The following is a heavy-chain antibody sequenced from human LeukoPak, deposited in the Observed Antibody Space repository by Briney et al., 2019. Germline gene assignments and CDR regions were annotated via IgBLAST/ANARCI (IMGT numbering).Heavy chain of an antibody. D-gene: IGHD5-18*01. J-gene: IGHJ4*02. CDR2: IYYDGSNI. Sequence: GGSLRLSCAASEFTFTTYGMHWVRQAPGKGLEWVAFIYYDGSNIYYADYVKGRFTISRDISKNTLYLQMNSLRAEDTAVYYCAKALQVWLFGFDYWGQGTLVTVSS. CDR3: AKALQVWLFGFDY. V-gene: IGHV3-30*02. CDR1: EFTFTTYG.